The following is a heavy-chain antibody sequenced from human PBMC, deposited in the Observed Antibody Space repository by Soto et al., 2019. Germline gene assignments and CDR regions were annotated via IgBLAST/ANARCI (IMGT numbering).Heavy chain of an antibody. D-gene: IGHD6-19*01. J-gene: IGHJ4*02. CDR2: IYGGGTT. Sequence: EVQLVESGGGLIQPGGSLRLSCAASGFTVSSKYMTWVRQAPGKGLEWVSVIYGGGTTYYADSVKGRFTISRDNSKNTVYLKMNNLRAEDTAVYYCVETTGWPGFDFWGQGTLVTVSS. CDR1: GFTVSSKY. CDR3: VETTGWPGFDF. V-gene: IGHV3-53*01.